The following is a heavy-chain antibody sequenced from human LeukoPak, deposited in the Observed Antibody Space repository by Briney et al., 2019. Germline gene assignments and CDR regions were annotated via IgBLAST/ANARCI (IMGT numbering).Heavy chain of an antibody. D-gene: IGHD4-17*01. CDR2: INPNSGGT. CDR3: AIPPEDGDYAEFDY. J-gene: IGHJ4*02. Sequence: GASVKVSCKASGYTFTGYYMHWVRQAPGQGLEWMGWINPNSGGTNYAQKFQGRVTMTRDTSISTAYMELSRLRPDDTAVYCCAIPPEDGDYAEFDYWGQGTLVTVSS. V-gene: IGHV1-2*02. CDR1: GYTFTGYY.